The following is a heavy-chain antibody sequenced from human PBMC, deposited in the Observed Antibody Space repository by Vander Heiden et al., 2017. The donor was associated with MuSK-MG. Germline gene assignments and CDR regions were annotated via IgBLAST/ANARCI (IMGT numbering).Heavy chain of an antibody. Sequence: QVQLVQSGAEVKKPGASVKVSCKASGYTFTSYGISWVRQAPGQGLEWMGWISAYNGDTNYAQKLQGRVTMTTATSTSTAYMELRSLRSDDTAVYYCARATYYDFWSGANNYYYYYMDVWGKGPTVTVSS. CDR2: ISAYNGDT. V-gene: IGHV1-18*01. J-gene: IGHJ6*03. CDR1: GYTFTSYG. CDR3: ARATYYDFWSGANNYYYYYMDV. D-gene: IGHD3-3*01.